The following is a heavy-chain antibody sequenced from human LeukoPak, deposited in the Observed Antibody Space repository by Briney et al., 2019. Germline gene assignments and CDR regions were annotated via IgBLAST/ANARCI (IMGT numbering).Heavy chain of an antibody. J-gene: IGHJ4*02. Sequence: SETLSLTCAVSIDSANGNYWSWVRQSPGKGLEWIGEVHRSGSTNYKPSLKRRVTISIDRSKDQISLDLTSVTAADTAVYYCARELLNAPTPGAYWGQGILVTVSS. CDR1: IDSANGNY. CDR2: VHRSGST. CDR3: ARELLNAPTPGAY. V-gene: IGHV4-4*02. D-gene: IGHD2-21*01.